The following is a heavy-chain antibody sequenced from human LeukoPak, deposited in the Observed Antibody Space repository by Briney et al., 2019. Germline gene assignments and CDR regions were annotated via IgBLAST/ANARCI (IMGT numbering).Heavy chain of an antibody. CDR2: ISYDGSNK. V-gene: IGHV3-30*04. J-gene: IGHJ4*02. Sequence: GGSLRLSCAASGFTFSSYAMHWVRQAPGKGLEWVAVISYDGSNKYYADSVKGRFTISRDNSKNTLYLQMNSLRAEDTAVYYCARDPTYYYDSSGYYYSRYFDYWGQGTLVTVSS. D-gene: IGHD3-22*01. CDR1: GFTFSSYA. CDR3: ARDPTYYYDSSGYYYSRYFDY.